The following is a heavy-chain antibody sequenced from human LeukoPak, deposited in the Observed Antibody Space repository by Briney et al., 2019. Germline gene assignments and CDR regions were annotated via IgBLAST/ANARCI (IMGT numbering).Heavy chain of an antibody. V-gene: IGHV1-46*01. CDR2: INPSGGST. CDR1: GYTFTSYY. D-gene: IGHD2-2*01. CDR3: ARAQRDCSSTSCYFDY. Sequence: VASVKVSCKASGYTFTSYYMHWVRQAPGQGLEWMGIINPSGGSTSYAQKFQGRVTMTRDTSTSTVYMELSSLRSEDTAVYYCARAQRDCSSTSCYFDYWGQGTLVTVSS. J-gene: IGHJ4*02.